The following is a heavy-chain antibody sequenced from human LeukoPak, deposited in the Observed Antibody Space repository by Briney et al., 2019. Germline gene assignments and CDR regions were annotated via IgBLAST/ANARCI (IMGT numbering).Heavy chain of an antibody. Sequence: SGGSLRLSCAASGLRFSDFTMTWVRQAPGKGPEWVSAIGGRGGSTYYADSLGGRFTISRDNSKDMLYLQMNSLKVEDTATYYCGKEGGAWGQGTKVTVSS. CDR1: GLRFSDFT. D-gene: IGHD3-16*01. V-gene: IGHV3-23*01. J-gene: IGHJ5*02. CDR2: IGGRGGST. CDR3: GKEGGA.